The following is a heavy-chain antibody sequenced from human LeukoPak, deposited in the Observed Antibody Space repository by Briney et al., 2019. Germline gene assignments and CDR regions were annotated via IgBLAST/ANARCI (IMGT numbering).Heavy chain of an antibody. CDR1: GFTFSSYW. D-gene: IGHD1-14*01. J-gene: IGHJ6*03. CDR2: INSDGSST. V-gene: IGHV3-74*01. CDR3: AKGSFIALGNRYYMDV. Sequence: PGGSLRLSCAASGFTFSSYWMHWVRQAPGKGLVWVSRINSDGSSTSYADSVKGRFTISRDNAKNTLYLQMNSLRAEDTAVYYCAKGSFIALGNRYYMDVWGKGTTVTISS.